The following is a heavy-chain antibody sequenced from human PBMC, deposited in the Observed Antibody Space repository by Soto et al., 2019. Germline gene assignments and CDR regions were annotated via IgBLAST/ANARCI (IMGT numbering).Heavy chain of an antibody. J-gene: IGHJ5*02. Sequence: NPSETLSLTCTVSGGSISSYYWSWIRQPPGKGLEWIGYIYYSGSTNYNPSLKSRVTISVDTSKNQFSLKLSSVTAADTAVYYCATVRNYAYSNWFDPWGPGTLVTVPQ. V-gene: IGHV4-59*01. CDR3: ATVRNYAYSNWFDP. D-gene: IGHD3-16*01. CDR1: GGSISSYY. CDR2: IYYSGST.